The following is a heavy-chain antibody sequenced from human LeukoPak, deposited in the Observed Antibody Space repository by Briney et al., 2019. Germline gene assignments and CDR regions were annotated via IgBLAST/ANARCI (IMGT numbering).Heavy chain of an antibody. CDR2: INPNSGAT. V-gene: IGHV1-2*06. D-gene: IGHD2-2*01. J-gene: IGHJ5*02. CDR3: ARVDCTSTNCYPFDP. CDR1: GYTFTGYY. Sequence: GASVKVSCKASGYTFTGYYMHWVRQAPGQGLEWMGRINPNSGATNYAQKFQGRVTMTRDTSVSTAYMELASLRSDDTAIYYCARVDCTSTNCYPFDPWGQGTPVFVSS.